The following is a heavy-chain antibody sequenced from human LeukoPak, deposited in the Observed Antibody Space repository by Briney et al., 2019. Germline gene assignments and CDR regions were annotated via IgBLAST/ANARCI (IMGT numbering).Heavy chain of an antibody. CDR1: GFTFSNYA. J-gene: IGHJ4*02. Sequence: GGSLRLSCAASGFTFSNYAMSWVRQAPGKGLEWVSGISAGGGSTYYADSVKGRFTISRDNSQNILFLQMNSLRPEDTAVYYCAKDKSYSELYHFDYWGQGALVTVSS. CDR3: AKDKSYSELYHFDY. D-gene: IGHD3-3*01. V-gene: IGHV3-23*01. CDR2: ISAGGGST.